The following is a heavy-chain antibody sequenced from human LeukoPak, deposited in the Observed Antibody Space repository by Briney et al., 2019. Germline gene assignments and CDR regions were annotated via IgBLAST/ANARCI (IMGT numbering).Heavy chain of an antibody. CDR3: AREYSSSWYRLYYFDY. CDR2: INHSGST. J-gene: IGHJ4*02. Sequence: SETLSLTCAVYGGSFSGYYWSWLRQPPGKGLEWIGEINHSGSTNYNPSLKSRVTISVDTSKNQFSLKLSSVTAADTAVYYCAREYSSSWYRLYYFDYWGQGTLVTVSS. CDR1: GGSFSGYY. V-gene: IGHV4-34*01. D-gene: IGHD6-13*01.